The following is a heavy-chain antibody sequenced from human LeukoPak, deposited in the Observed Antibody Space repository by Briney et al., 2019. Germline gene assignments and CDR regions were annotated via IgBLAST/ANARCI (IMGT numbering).Heavy chain of an antibody. CDR3: AARPTSAAVAPSDY. CDR2: LSGSGAAT. D-gene: IGHD6-19*01. J-gene: IGHJ4*02. CDR1: GFSFSTYV. V-gene: IGHV3-23*01. Sequence: GGSLRLSCAASGFSFSTYVMSWVHQAPGKGLEWVSALSGSGAATYYADSVKGRFTISRDNSKSTLYLQMNSLRAEDTATYFCAARPTSAAVAPSDYWGQGTLVTVSS.